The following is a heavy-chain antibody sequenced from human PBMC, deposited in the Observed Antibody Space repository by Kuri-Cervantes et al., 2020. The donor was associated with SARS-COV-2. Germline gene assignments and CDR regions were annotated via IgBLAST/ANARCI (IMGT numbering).Heavy chain of an antibody. CDR1: GFTFSDYY. CDR2: ISSSSSYT. D-gene: IGHD6-25*01. V-gene: IGHV3-11*05. CDR3: ARDAARAAFDI. J-gene: IGHJ3*02. Sequence: GESLKISCAASGFTFSDYYMSWIRQAPGKGLEWASYISSSSSYTNYADSVKGRFTISRDNAKNSLCLQMNSLRAEDTAVYYCARDAARAAFDIWGQGTMVTVSS.